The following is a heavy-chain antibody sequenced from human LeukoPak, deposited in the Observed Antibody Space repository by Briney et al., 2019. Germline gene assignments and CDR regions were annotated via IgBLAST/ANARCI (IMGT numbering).Heavy chain of an antibody. CDR1: GFAFSNYA. V-gene: IGHV3-23*01. CDR2: ISGSGLNT. CDR3: AKDIGTVGASPFDY. J-gene: IGHJ4*02. D-gene: IGHD1-26*01. Sequence: GGSLRLSCAASGFAFSNYALGWVRQAAGKGLEWVSVISGSGLNTYYTDSVKGRFTISRDNSKNTLSLQMSSLRAEDTAVYYCAKDIGTVGASPFDYWGQGTLVTVSS.